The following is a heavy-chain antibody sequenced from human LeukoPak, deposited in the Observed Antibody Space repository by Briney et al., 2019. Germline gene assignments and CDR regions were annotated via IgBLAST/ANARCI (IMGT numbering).Heavy chain of an antibody. D-gene: IGHD6-19*01. J-gene: IGHJ4*02. V-gene: IGHV3-23*01. CDR3: AKDGAVAGSY. Sequence: GGALRLSCAASGFTLSSYAMSWVREAPGKGVEWVSAISGRGGSTYYADSVKGRFTISRDNSKNALYLQMNSLRAEDTAVYYCAKDGAVAGSYWGQGTLVTVSS. CDR2: ISGRGGST. CDR1: GFTLSSYA.